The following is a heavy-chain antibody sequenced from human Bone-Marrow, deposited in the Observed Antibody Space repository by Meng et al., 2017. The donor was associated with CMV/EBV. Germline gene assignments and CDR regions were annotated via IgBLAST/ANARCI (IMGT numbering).Heavy chain of an antibody. CDR1: GFSFSGHW. V-gene: IGHV3-74*01. CDR3: TNTIVGATGY. CDR2: ISSDGSET. Sequence: GGSLRLSCAASGFSFSGHWMHWVRQPPGSGLVWVSRISSDGSETNYADPVKGRFTISRDNIKNTLYLQMNSLRVDDTAMYYCTNTIVGATGYWGQGTLVTVSS. D-gene: IGHD1-26*01. J-gene: IGHJ4*02.